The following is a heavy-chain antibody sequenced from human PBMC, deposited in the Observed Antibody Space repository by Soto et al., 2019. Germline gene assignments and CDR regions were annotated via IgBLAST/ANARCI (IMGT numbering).Heavy chain of an antibody. CDR1: GGSISSYY. CDR2: IYYSGST. D-gene: IGHD3-22*01. J-gene: IGHJ6*02. V-gene: IGHV4-59*01. Sequence: PSETLSLTCTVSGGSISSYYWSWIRQPPGKGLEWIGYIYYSGSTNYNPSLKSRVTISVDTSKNQFSLKLSSVTAADTAVYYCAGEGTYENYYYYGMDAWGLGTTVTGSS. CDR3: AGEGTYENYYYYGMDA.